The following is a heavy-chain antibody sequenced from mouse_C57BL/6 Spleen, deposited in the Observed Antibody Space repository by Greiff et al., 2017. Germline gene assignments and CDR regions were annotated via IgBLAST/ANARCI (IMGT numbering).Heavy chain of an antibody. V-gene: IGHV1-55*01. Sequence: QVQLQQPGAELVKPGASVTMSCTASGYTFTSYWVTWVQQRPGQGLEWIGDIYPGSGSTNYNEKFKSKATLTVDTSSSTAYMQLSSLTSEDSAVYYCAREAMGDYDVGFDYWGQGTTLTVSS. J-gene: IGHJ2*01. CDR1: GYTFTSYW. D-gene: IGHD2-4*01. CDR2: IYPGSGST. CDR3: AREAMGDYDVGFDY.